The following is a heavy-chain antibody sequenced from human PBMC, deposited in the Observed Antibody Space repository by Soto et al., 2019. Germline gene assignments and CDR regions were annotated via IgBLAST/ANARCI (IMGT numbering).Heavy chain of an antibody. Sequence: PGGALRVSWLASERTLSNGCMSWGRQAPGKGLEWVGRLKSNTDGGTADYAAPVKGRFTLSRDDSKNTLYLQMNSLITEDTAVYSCTTLICGYSYTPSWGQGT. V-gene: IGHV3-15*01. CDR1: ERTLSNGC. D-gene: IGHD5-18*01. CDR2: LKSNTDGGTA. CDR3: TTLICGYSYTPS. J-gene: IGHJ5*02.